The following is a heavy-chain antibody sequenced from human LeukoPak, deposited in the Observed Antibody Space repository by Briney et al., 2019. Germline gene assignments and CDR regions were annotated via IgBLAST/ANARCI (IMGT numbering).Heavy chain of an antibody. CDR2: ISSSSSTI. CDR3: ARSMLRFLECLDY. Sequence: PGGSLRLSCAASGFTFSSYSMNWVRQAPGKGLEWVSSISSSSSTIYYADSVKGRFTISRDNAKNSLYLQMNSLRAEDTAVYYCARSMLRFLECLDYWGQGTLVTVSS. CDR1: GFTFSSYS. J-gene: IGHJ4*02. D-gene: IGHD3-3*01. V-gene: IGHV3-48*04.